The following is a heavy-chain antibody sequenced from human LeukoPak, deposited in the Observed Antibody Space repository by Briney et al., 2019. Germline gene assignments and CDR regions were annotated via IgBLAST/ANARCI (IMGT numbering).Heavy chain of an antibody. CDR1: GGSISSSSYY. Sequence: SETLSLTCTVSGGSISSSSYYWGWIRQPPGKGLEWIGSIYYSGSTYYNPSLKSRVTISVDTSKNQFSLKLSSVTAAETAVYYCARDPTYYYGSGSSGLFDYWGQGTLVTVSS. CDR3: ARDPTYYYGSGSSGLFDY. D-gene: IGHD3-10*01. J-gene: IGHJ4*02. V-gene: IGHV4-39*07. CDR2: IYYSGST.